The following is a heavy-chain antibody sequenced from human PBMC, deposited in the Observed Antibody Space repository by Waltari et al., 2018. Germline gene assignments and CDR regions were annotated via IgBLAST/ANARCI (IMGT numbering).Heavy chain of an antibody. CDR1: GGSISSSSYY. CDR2: IYYSGST. CDR3: ARDIAYCTGGVCYRSLFDS. V-gene: IGHV4-39*07. Sequence: QLQLQESGPGLVKPSETLSLTCTVSGGSISSSSYYWGWIRQPPGKGLEWIGSIYYSGSTYYHPSLKSRVTISVDTSHNQFSLKLSSVTAADTAVYYCARDIAYCTGGVCYRSLFDSWGQGTLVTVSS. D-gene: IGHD2-8*02. J-gene: IGHJ4*02.